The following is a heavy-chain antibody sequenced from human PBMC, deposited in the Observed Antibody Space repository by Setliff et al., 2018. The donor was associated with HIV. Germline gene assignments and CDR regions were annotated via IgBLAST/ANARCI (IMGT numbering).Heavy chain of an antibody. CDR1: GYSINSSFS. V-gene: IGHV4-38-2*01. CDR3: ARPRRVRSRARYWFDI. J-gene: IGHJ5*02. Sequence: SETLSLTCAASGYSINSSFSRAWIRQPPGQGPQWIGSIYQSGSIYYNPSLQSRVTISVDSSKNQFSLNLFSVTAADTAVYYCARPRRVRSRARYWFDIWGQGTLVTVSS. CDR2: IYQSGSI. D-gene: IGHD2-21*01.